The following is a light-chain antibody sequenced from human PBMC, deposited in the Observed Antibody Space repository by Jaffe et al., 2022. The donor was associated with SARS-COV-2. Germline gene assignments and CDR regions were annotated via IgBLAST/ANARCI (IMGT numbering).Light chain of an antibody. CDR3: QQYNNWPRT. CDR1: QSVSSN. Sequence: EIVMTQTPATLSVSPGEGATLSCRASQSVSSNLAWFQQKPGQAPRLLIFGISTRATGVPARFSGSGSGTEFTLTINSLQSEDFAVYYCQQYNNWPRTFGQGTKVEIK. V-gene: IGKV3-15*01. J-gene: IGKJ1*01. CDR2: GIS.